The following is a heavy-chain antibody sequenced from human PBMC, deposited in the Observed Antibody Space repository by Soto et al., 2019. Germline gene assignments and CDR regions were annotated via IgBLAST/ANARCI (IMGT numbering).Heavy chain of an antibody. CDR2: ISYAGNNK. J-gene: IGHJ6*02. CDR1: GFTFNKYA. D-gene: IGHD1-26*01. V-gene: IGHV3-30-3*01. Sequence: ESGGGVVQSGRSLRLSCAASGFTFNKYAMHWVRQAAGWGLQWVSVISYAGNNKYYADSVKGRFTISRDNSKDTMYLHMDSLRPEDTSVYYCARGEPNYSGLDVWGQGTTVTVSS. CDR3: ARGEPNYSGLDV.